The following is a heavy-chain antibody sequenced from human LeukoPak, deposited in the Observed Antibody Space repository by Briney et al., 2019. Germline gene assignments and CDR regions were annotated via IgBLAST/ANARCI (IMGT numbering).Heavy chain of an antibody. D-gene: IGHD6-19*01. V-gene: IGHV1-2*02. CDR3: ARNEVAVAGTGNDY. CDR1: GYTFTSYY. CDR2: INPNSGGT. Sequence: ASVKVSCKASGYTFTSYYMHWVRQAPGQGLEWMGWINPNSGGTNYAQKFQGRVTMTRDTSISTAYMELSRLRSDDTAVYYCARNEVAVAGTGNDYWGQGTLVTVSS. J-gene: IGHJ4*02.